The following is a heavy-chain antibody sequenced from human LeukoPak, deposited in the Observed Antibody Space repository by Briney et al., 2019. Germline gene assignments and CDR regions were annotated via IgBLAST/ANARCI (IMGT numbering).Heavy chain of an antibody. J-gene: IGHJ4*02. Sequence: SETLSLTCTVSGGSISSYYWSRIRQPAGKGLEWIGRIYTSGSTNYNPSLKSRVTMSVDTSKNQFSLKLSYVTAADTAVYYCARGNAGYCSSTSCYAYFDYWGQGTLVTVSS. D-gene: IGHD2-2*01. CDR2: IYTSGST. V-gene: IGHV4-4*07. CDR1: GGSISSYY. CDR3: ARGNAGYCSSTSCYAYFDY.